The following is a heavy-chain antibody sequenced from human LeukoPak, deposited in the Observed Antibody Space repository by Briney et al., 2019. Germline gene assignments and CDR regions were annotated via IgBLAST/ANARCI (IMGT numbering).Heavy chain of an antibody. J-gene: IGHJ6*02. CDR3: AKDFDTAMVYYYYYGMDV. D-gene: IGHD5-18*01. Sequence: GGSLRLSCAASGFTFSSYGMHWVRQAPGKGLEWVAVISYDGSHKYYADSVKGRFTISRDNSKNTLYLQMNSLRAEDTAGYYCAKDFDTAMVYYYYYGMDVGGQGTTVTVSS. V-gene: IGHV3-30*18. CDR2: ISYDGSHK. CDR1: GFTFSSYG.